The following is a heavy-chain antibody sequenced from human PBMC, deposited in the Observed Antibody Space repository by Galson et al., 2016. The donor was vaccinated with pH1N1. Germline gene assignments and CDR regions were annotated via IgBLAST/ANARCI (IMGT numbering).Heavy chain of an antibody. V-gene: IGHV4-39*01. CDR1: GGSISSSSYY. D-gene: IGHD4-17*01. J-gene: IGHJ4*02. CDR2: IYYSGST. Sequence: ETLSLTCTVSGGSISSSSYYWGWIRQPPGKGLEWIGSIYYSGSTYYNPSLKSRVTISVDTSKNQFSLKLSSGTAADTAVYYCAIRSYGDYVGYFYYWGQGTLVTVAS. CDR3: AIRSYGDYVGYFYY.